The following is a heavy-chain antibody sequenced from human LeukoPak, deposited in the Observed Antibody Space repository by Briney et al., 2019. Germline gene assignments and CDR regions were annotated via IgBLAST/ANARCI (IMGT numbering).Heavy chain of an antibody. D-gene: IGHD6-6*01. Sequence: SETLSLTCTVSGGSISSYYWSWIRQPPGKGLEWIGYIYYSGSTNYNPSLKSRVTISVDTSKNQFSVTAADTAVYYCARSELVHYYYMDVWGKGTTVTVSS. CDR3: ARSELVHYYYMDV. CDR1: GGSISSYY. J-gene: IGHJ6*03. V-gene: IGHV4-59*12. CDR2: IYYSGST.